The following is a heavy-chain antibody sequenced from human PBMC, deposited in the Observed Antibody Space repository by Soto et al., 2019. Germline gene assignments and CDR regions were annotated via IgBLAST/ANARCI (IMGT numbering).Heavy chain of an antibody. CDR3: ARDTVVTPSAAYYFDY. J-gene: IGHJ4*02. V-gene: IGHV2-70*11. Sequence: SGPTLVNPTQTLTLTCTFSGFSLSTSGMCVNWIRQPPGKALEWLARIDWDDDKYYSTSLKTRLTISKDTSKNQVVLTMTNMDPVDTATYYCARDTVVTPSAAYYFDYWGQGILVTVS. CDR1: GFSLSTSGMC. CDR2: IDWDDDK. D-gene: IGHD2-21*02.